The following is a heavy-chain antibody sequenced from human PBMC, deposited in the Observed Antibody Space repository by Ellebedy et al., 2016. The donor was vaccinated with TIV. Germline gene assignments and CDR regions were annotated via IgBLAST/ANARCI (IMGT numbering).Heavy chain of an antibody. J-gene: IGHJ3*02. V-gene: IGHV3-30*12. D-gene: IGHD3-22*01. CDR2: ISYDGSNK. CDR1: GFTFSSYG. CDR3: ARPPRGGSSGYYDAFDI. Sequence: GESLKISCAASGFTFSSYGMHWVRQAPGKGLEWVAVISYDGSNKYYADSVKGRFTISRDNSKNTLYLQMNSLKASDTAMYYCARPPRGGSSGYYDAFDIWGQGTMVTVSS.